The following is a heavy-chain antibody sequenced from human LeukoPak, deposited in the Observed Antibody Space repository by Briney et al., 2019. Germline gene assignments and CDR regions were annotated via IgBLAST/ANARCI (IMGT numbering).Heavy chain of an antibody. CDR2: VYPGDSDT. V-gene: IGHV5-51*01. D-gene: IGHD2-2*01. J-gene: IGHJ4*02. Sequence: GESLKISCKGSGYSFTSYWIGWVRQMPGKGLEWMGIVYPGDSDTRYSPSFQGQVTISVDKSISTTYLQWSSLKASDTAMYYCARLVCSSTSCYYRYFGYWGQGTLVTVSS. CDR3: ARLVCSSTSCYYRYFGY. CDR1: GYSFTSYW.